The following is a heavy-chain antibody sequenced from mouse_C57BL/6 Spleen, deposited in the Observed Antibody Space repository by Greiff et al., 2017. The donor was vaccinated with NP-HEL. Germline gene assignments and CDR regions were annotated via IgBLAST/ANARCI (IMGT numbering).Heavy chain of an antibody. CDR3: AKGWLLRGSYAMDY. J-gene: IGHJ4*01. D-gene: IGHD2-3*01. CDR2: IYPGDGDT. Sequence: VQLQQSGPELVKPGASVKISCKASGYAFSSSWMNWVKQRPGKGLEWIGRIYPGDGDTNYNGKFKGKATLTADKSSSTAYMQLRSLTSEDSAVYFCAKGWLLRGSYAMDYWGQGTSVTVSS. V-gene: IGHV1-82*01. CDR1: GYAFSSSW.